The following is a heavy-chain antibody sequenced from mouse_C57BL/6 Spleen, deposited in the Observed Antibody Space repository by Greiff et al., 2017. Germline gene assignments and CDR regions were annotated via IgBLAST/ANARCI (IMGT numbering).Heavy chain of an antibody. V-gene: IGHV5-16*01. Sequence: EVKVVESEGGLVQPGSSMKLSCTASGFTFSDYYMAWVRQVPEKGLEWVANINYDGSSTYYLDSLKSRFIISRDNAKNILYLQMSSLKSEDTATYYCAREGGSLFDYWGQGTTLTVSS. CDR3: AREGGSLFDY. J-gene: IGHJ2*01. CDR1: GFTFSDYY. CDR2: INYDGSST.